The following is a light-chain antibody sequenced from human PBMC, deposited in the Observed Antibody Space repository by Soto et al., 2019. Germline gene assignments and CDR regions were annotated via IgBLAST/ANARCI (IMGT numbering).Light chain of an antibody. CDR2: AAS. CDR3: QHLNGYPLT. CDR1: QGISSY. Sequence: DIQLTQSPSFLSASVGDRVTITCRASQGISSYLAWYQQNPGKAPKLLIYAASTLQSGVPSRLSGSGSGTEFTLTISSLQPEDFATYYCQHLNGYPLTFGGGTTVDIK. J-gene: IGKJ4*01. V-gene: IGKV1-9*01.